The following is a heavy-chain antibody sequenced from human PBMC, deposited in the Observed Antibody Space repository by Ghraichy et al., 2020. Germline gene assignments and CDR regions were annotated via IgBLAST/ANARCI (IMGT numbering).Heavy chain of an antibody. Sequence: SVKVSCKASGGTFSSYAISWVRQAPGQGLEWMGGIIPIFGTANYAQKFQGRVTITADKSTSTAYMELSSLRSEDTAVYYCARGTQLWSYYYGMDVWGQGTTVTVSS. D-gene: IGHD5-18*01. CDR1: GGTFSSYA. V-gene: IGHV1-69*06. J-gene: IGHJ6*02. CDR2: IIPIFGTA. CDR3: ARGTQLWSYYYGMDV.